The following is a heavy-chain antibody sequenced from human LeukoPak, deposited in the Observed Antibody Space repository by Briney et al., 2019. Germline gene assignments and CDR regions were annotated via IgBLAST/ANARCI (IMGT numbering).Heavy chain of an antibody. CDR2: IRGIDDTT. CDR3: AKSFLGFSYGKIDF. CDR1: GFTFSTYA. V-gene: IGHV3-23*01. Sequence: GGSLRLSCAASGFTFSTYAMNWVRQASGKGLEWVSSIRGIDDTTYYADSVKGRFTISRDDSRRTLYLQMNSLRADDTALYYCAKSFLGFSYGKIDFWGRGTLVTVSS. J-gene: IGHJ4*02. D-gene: IGHD5-18*01.